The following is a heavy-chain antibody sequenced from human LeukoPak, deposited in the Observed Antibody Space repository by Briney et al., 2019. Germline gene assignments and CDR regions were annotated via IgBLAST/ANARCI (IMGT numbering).Heavy chain of an antibody. D-gene: IGHD4-17*01. J-gene: IGHJ4*02. V-gene: IGHV3-23*01. CDR1: GFNFNIYA. CDR2: ITATTRST. Sequence: GGSLRLSCAGSGFNFNIYAMHWVRQAPGKGLEWVSTITATTRSTSYADSVKGRFTISRDNSKRTLYLQMNSLRVEDTAMYYCAKDTEDYGALDYWGQGTLVTVSS. CDR3: AKDTEDYGALDY.